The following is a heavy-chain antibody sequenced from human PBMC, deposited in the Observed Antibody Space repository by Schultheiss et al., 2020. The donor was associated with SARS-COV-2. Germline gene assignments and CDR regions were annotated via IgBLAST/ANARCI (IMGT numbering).Heavy chain of an antibody. Sequence: GESLKISCAASGFTFSSYWMSWVRQAPGKGLEWVANIKQDGSEKYYVDSVKGRFTISRDNAKNSLYLQMNSLRAEDTAVYYCARDVVPAAHDAFDIWGQGTMVTVSS. V-gene: IGHV3-7*01. CDR1: GFTFSSYW. CDR2: IKQDGSEK. D-gene: IGHD2-2*01. CDR3: ARDVVPAAHDAFDI. J-gene: IGHJ3*02.